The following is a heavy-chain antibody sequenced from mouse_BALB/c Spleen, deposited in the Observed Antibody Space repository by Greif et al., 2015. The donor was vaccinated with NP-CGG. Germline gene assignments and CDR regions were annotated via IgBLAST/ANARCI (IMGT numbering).Heavy chain of an antibody. CDR3: ARYYYAMDY. J-gene: IGHJ4*01. Sequence: QVQLQQSGAELAKPGASVKMSCKASGYTFTSYWMHWVKQRPGQGLEWIGYINPSTGYTEYNQKFKDKATLTADKSSSTAYMQLGSLTSEDSAVYYCARYYYAMDYWGQGTSVTVSS. CDR1: GYTFTSYW. V-gene: IGHV1-7*01. CDR2: INPSTGYT.